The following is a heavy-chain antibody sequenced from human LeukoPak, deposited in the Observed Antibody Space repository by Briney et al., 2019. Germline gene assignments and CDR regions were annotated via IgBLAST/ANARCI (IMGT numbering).Heavy chain of an antibody. Sequence: ASVKVSCKASGYTFTSYDINWVRQATGQGLEWMGWMNPNSGNTGYAQKFQGRVTMTRNTSISTAYMELSSLRSEDTAVYYCARVEAAAGYYYGMDVWGQGTTVTVSS. CDR3: ARVEAAAGYYYGMDV. J-gene: IGHJ6*02. CDR1: GYTFTSYD. V-gene: IGHV1-8*01. CDR2: MNPNSGNT. D-gene: IGHD6-13*01.